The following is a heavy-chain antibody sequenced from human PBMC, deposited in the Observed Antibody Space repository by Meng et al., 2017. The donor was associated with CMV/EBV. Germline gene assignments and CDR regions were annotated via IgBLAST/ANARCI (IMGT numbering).Heavy chain of an antibody. CDR1: GYTFTGYY. D-gene: IGHD3-9*01. CDR3: ARVSYDILTGYYPRFDY. J-gene: IGHJ4*02. CDR2: INPNSGGT. Sequence: ASVKVSCKASGYTFTGYYMHWVRQAPGQGLEWMGWINPNSGGTNYAQKFQGRVTMTRDTSISTAYMELSRLRSDDTAVYYCARVSYDILTGYYPRFDYWGQGTLVTVS. V-gene: IGHV1-2*02.